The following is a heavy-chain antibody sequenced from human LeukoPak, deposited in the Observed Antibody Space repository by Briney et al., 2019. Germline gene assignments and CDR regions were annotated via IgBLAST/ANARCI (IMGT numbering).Heavy chain of an antibody. D-gene: IGHD3-3*01. V-gene: IGHV1-18*01. CDR2: ISAYNGNT. Sequence: ASVKVSCKASGYTFTSYGISWVRQAPGQGLEWMGWISAYNGNTNYAQKLQGRVTMTTDTSTSTAYMELRSLRSDDTAVYYSAGHYDFWSGYYALDYWGQGTLVTVSS. J-gene: IGHJ4*02. CDR3: AGHYDFWSGYYALDY. CDR1: GYTFTSYG.